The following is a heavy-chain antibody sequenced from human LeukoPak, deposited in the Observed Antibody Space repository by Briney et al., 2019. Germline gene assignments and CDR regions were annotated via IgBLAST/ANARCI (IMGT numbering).Heavy chain of an antibody. V-gene: IGHV3-53*01. J-gene: IGHJ4*02. D-gene: IGHD5-12*01. Sequence: GGSLRLSCAASGFTVSSNYMIWVRQAPGKGLEWVSVIYSGGSTYYADSVKGRFTISRDNSKNTLYLQMNSLRAEDTAVYYCARLIVATRSSMLDYWGQVTLVTVSS. CDR1: GFTVSSNY. CDR2: IYSGGST. CDR3: ARLIVATRSSMLDY.